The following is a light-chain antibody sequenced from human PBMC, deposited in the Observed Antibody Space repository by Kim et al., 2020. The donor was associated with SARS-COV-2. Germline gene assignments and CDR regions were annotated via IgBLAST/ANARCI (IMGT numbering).Light chain of an antibody. J-gene: IGKJ2*01. CDR2: AAS. V-gene: IGKV1-9*01. CDR3: QQVNTYPYT. CDR1: QDISTY. Sequence: PSVGDRVTITCRASQDISTYFAWYQQKPGKAPQLLIYAASTLQSGVPSRFSGSGSGTEFTLTISSLQPEDFATYYCQQVNTYPYTFGQGTKLEI.